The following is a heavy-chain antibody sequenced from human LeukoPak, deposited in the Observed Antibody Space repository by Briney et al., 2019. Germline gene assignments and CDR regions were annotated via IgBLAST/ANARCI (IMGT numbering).Heavy chain of an antibody. Sequence: SETLSLTCTVSDYSISSSYYWGWIRQPPGKGLEWFGIIYHSGSTCYNPSLKSRITISVDTSKNQFSLKLSSVTAADTAVYYCARNSCPSGSCYDNRGYFDYWGQGTLVTVSS. CDR3: ARNSCPSGSCYDNRGYFDY. D-gene: IGHD2-15*01. CDR1: DYSISSSYY. CDR2: IYHSGST. J-gene: IGHJ4*02. V-gene: IGHV4-38-2*02.